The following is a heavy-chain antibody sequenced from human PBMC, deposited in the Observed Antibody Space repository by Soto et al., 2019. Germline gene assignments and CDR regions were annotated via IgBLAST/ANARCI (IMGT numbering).Heavy chain of an antibody. J-gene: IGHJ6*02. D-gene: IGHD5-18*01. Sequence: QVQLVESGGGVVQPGRSLRLSGAASGFTFSSYGMHWVRQAPGKGLEWVAVISYDGSNKYYADSVKGRFTISRDNSKNTLYLQMNSLRAEDTAVYYCAKAGVIQRGYGMDVWGQGTTVTVSS. CDR1: GFTFSSYG. CDR2: ISYDGSNK. V-gene: IGHV3-30*18. CDR3: AKAGVIQRGYGMDV.